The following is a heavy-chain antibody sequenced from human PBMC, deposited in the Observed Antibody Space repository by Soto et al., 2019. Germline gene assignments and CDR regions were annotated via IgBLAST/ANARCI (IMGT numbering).Heavy chain of an antibody. CDR1: GFTFSSYA. CDR2: ISYDGSNK. Sequence: QVQLVESGGGVVQPGRSLRLSCAASGFTFSSYAMHWVRQAPGKGLEWVAVISYDGSNKYYADSVKGRFTISRDNSKNTLYLQMNSLRAEDTAVYYCARGYYDSSGYYSDDAFDIWGQGTMVTVSS. V-gene: IGHV3-30-3*01. D-gene: IGHD3-22*01. J-gene: IGHJ3*02. CDR3: ARGYYDSSGYYSDDAFDI.